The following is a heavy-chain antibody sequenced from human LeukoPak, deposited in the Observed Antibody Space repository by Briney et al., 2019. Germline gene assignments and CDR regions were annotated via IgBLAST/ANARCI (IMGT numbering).Heavy chain of an antibody. CDR2: ISGSGGST. V-gene: IGHV3-23*01. D-gene: IGHD3-9*01. CDR1: GFTFSSYA. Sequence: PGGSLRLSCAASGFTFSSYAMSWVRQAPGKGLEWVSAISGSGGSTYYADSVKGRFTISRDNSKNTLYLQMNSPRAEGTAVYYCAKDPDRYFDFDYWGQGTLVTVSS. CDR3: AKDPDRYFDFDY. J-gene: IGHJ4*02.